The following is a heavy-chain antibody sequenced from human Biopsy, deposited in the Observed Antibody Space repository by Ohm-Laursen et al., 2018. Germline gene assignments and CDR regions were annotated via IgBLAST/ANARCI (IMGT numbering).Heavy chain of an antibody. CDR3: SKWTGGYSYSSL. D-gene: IGHD5-12*01. Sequence: SLRLSCTASGFTVYNNYMTWVRQAPGKGLECVGLIRSESSGGTREYAAPVKGRFTVSRDDSKSIAYLDMNSLKTEDTAVYYCSKWTGGYSYSSLWGRGTLVTVSS. CDR2: IRSESSGGTR. V-gene: IGHV3-49*04. CDR1: GFTVYNNY. J-gene: IGHJ4*02.